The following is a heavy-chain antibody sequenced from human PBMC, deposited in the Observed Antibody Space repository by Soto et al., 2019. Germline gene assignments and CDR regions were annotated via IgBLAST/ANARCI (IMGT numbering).Heavy chain of an antibody. CDR1: GYTFTSYG. J-gene: IGHJ4*02. D-gene: IGHD2-21*02. CDR2: ISAYNGNT. CDR3: ARVGAYCGGDCYYEVDY. Sequence: QVQRVQSGAEVKKPGASVKVSCKASGYTFTSYGIRWVRQAPGQGLEWMGWISAYNGNTNYAQKLQGRVTMTTDTATSTAYMELRSLRSDDTAVYYCARVGAYCGGDCYYEVDYWGQGTLVTVSS. V-gene: IGHV1-18*01.